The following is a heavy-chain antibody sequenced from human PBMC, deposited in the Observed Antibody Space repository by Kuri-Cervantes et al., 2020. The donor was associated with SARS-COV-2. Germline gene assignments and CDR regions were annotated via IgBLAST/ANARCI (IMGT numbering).Heavy chain of an antibody. CDR2: INPNSGGT. J-gene: IGHJ6*03. Sequence: ASVKVSCKASGYTFTSYGISWVRQAPGQGLEWMGWINPNSGGTNYAQKFQGRVTMTRDTSISTAYMELSRLRSDDTAVYYCAKRYCSSTSCHSYYYYMDVWGKGTTVTVSS. CDR3: AKRYCSSTSCHSYYYYMDV. CDR1: GYTFTSYG. D-gene: IGHD2-2*01. V-gene: IGHV1-2*02.